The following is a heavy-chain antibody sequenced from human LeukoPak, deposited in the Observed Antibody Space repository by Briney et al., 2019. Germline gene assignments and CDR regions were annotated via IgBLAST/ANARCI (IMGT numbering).Heavy chain of an antibody. Sequence: SETLSLTCAVYGGSFSGYYWSWIRQPPGKGLEWIGGINHSGSTNYNPSLKSRVTISVDTSKNQFSLKLSSVTAADTAVYYCARVSPRRIAAAFYNWFDPWGQGTLVTVSS. V-gene: IGHV4-34*01. J-gene: IGHJ5*02. CDR2: INHSGST. CDR1: GGSFSGYY. CDR3: ARVSPRRIAAAFYNWFDP. D-gene: IGHD6-13*01.